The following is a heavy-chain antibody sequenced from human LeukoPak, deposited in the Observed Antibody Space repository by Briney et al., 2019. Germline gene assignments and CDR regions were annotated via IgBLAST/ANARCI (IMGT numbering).Heavy chain of an antibody. V-gene: IGHV1-8*01. Sequence: GASVKVSCKASGYSFTTYDFNWVRQATGQGLEWMGWMNPNSARTGYAQKFQGRVTMTWDASINTAYLELNGLTSDDTAIYFCARAAKYSPYYFDYWGQGSLVTVSS. CDR1: GYSFTTYD. D-gene: IGHD6-6*01. CDR2: MNPNSART. J-gene: IGHJ4*02. CDR3: ARAAKYSPYYFDY.